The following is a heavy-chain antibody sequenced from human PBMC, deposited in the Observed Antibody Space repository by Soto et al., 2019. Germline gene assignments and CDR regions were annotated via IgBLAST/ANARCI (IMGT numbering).Heavy chain of an antibody. D-gene: IGHD2-15*01. CDR2: IIPIFGTA. Sequence: SVKVSCKASGGTFSSYAISWVRQAPGQGLEWMGGIIPIFGTANYAQKFQGRVTITADKSTSTAYMELSSLRSEDTAVYSFARGYCSGGSCYADYWGQGTLVTVSS. CDR1: GGTFSSYA. CDR3: ARGYCSGGSCYADY. V-gene: IGHV1-69*06. J-gene: IGHJ4*02.